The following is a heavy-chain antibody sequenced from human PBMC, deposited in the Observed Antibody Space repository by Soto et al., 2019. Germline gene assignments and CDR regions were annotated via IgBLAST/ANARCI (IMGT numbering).Heavy chain of an antibody. V-gene: IGHV4-34*01. CDR1: GGSFSGYY. CDR2: INHSGST. CDR3: ARSTRWCFDR. J-gene: IGHJ2*01. Sequence: QVQLQQWGAGLLKPSETLSLTCAVYGGSFSGYYWSWIRQPPGKGLEGIGEINHSGSTSHNPSLKRRVTISRDTSKNQVYLKLNSVTAADTAVYYCARSTRWCFDRWGRGALVTVSS.